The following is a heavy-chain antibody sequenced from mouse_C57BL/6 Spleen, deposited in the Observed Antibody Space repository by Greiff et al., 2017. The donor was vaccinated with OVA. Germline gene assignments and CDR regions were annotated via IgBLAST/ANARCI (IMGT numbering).Heavy chain of an antibody. CDR1: GFTFSSYA. J-gene: IGHJ2*01. V-gene: IGHV5-4*01. CDR2: ISDGGSYT. CDR3: ARDRLGRFDY. D-gene: IGHD4-1*01. Sequence: EVKLMESGGGLVKPGGSLKLSCAASGFTFSSYAMSWVRQTPEKRLEWVATISDGGSYTYYPDNVKGRFTISRDNAKNNLYLQMSHLKSEDTAMYYCARDRLGRFDYWGQGTTLTVSS.